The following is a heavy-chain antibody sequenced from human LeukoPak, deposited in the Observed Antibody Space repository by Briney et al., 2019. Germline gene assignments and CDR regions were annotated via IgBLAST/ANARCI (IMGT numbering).Heavy chain of an antibody. D-gene: IGHD1-26*01. J-gene: IGHJ5*02. CDR2: ISSYNGNT. CDR3: AREREHGRWFDP. V-gene: IGHV1-18*01. CDR1: GYTFTSHG. Sequence: ASVKVSCKASGYTFTSHGISWVRQAPGQGLEWMGWISSYNGNTNYAQKLQGRVTMTTDTSTSTAYMELRSLRSDDSAVYYCAREREHGRWFDPWGQGTLVTVSS.